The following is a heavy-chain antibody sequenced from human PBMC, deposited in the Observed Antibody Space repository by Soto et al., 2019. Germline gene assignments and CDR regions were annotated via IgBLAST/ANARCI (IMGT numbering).Heavy chain of an antibody. J-gene: IGHJ5*02. V-gene: IGHV4-39*01. CDR3: ARSNSGYYKWFDP. CDR1: GGSISSSTYY. CDR2: IYYSGST. Sequence: SETLSLTCTVSGGSISSSTYYCAWIRQPPGKGLEWIANIYYSGSTYYNPSLKSRVTISVDTSKNQFSLKLNSVTAADTAVYYCARSNSGYYKWFDPWGQGTLVTVSS. D-gene: IGHD3-22*01.